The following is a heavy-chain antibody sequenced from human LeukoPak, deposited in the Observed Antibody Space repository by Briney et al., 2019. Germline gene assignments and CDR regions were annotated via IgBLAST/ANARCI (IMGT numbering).Heavy chain of an antibody. D-gene: IGHD6-25*01. CDR3: VRDAASPDF. CDR1: GFTFSSYS. Sequence: GGSLRLSCAASGFTFSSYSMNWVRHAPGKGLEWVSSIGSSSNYIYYSDSVKGRFTISRDNANNSLFLQMNSLRVEDTALYYCVRDAASPDFWGQGTLVTVSS. J-gene: IGHJ4*02. V-gene: IGHV3-21*01. CDR2: IGSSSNYI.